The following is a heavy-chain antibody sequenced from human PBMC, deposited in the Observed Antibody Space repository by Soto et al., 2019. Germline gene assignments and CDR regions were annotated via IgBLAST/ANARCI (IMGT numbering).Heavy chain of an antibody. CDR3: ARVVGALGHWFDP. J-gene: IGHJ5*02. CDR1: GYTFTSYG. D-gene: IGHD1-26*01. V-gene: IGHV1-18*01. Sequence: QVQLVQSGAEVKKPGASVKVSCKASGYTFTSYGLSWVRQAPGQGLEWMGRISAYNYNTNYAQKLQRRVHMTTDTSTSTAYMELRSLRSDDTAVYYWARVVGALGHWFDPWGQGTLVTVSS. CDR2: ISAYNYNT.